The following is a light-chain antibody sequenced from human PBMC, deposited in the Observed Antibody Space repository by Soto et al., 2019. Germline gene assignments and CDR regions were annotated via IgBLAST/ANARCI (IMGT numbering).Light chain of an antibody. Sequence: DIQMTQSPSSLSASVGDRVTITCRASQGISNYLAWYQQKPGKVPKLLIYAASTLQSGVPSRLSGSGSGTDFTLTIRSLQPEDVVTYYCQKYNSAPRTFGQGTKVEIK. J-gene: IGKJ1*01. CDR1: QGISNY. V-gene: IGKV1-27*01. CDR3: QKYNSAPRT. CDR2: AAS.